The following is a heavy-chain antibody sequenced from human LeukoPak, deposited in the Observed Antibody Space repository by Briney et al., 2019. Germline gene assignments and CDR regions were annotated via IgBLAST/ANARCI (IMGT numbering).Heavy chain of an antibody. CDR2: FNHSGST. J-gene: IGHJ4*02. Sequence: SETLSLTCAVYGGSFSGYYWSWIRQPPGKGLEWIGGFNHSGSTNYNPSLKSRVTISVDTSKNQFSLKLSSVTAADTAVYYCARLYTSDIKYDYWGQGTLVTVSS. D-gene: IGHD6-6*01. V-gene: IGHV4-34*01. CDR1: GGSFSGYY. CDR3: ARLYTSDIKYDY.